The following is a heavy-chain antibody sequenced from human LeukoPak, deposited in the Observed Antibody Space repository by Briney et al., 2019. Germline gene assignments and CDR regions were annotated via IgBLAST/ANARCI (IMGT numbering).Heavy chain of an antibody. CDR2: INHSGST. CDR3: ARSYYPYYFDY. V-gene: IGHV4-34*01. J-gene: IGHJ4*02. D-gene: IGHD3-10*01. Sequence: PSETLSLTCAVYGGSFSGYYWSWIRQPPGKGLEWIGEINHSGSTNYNPSLKSRVTISVDTSKNQFFLKLSSVTAADTAVYYCARSYYPYYFDYWGQGTLVTVSS. CDR1: GGSFSGYY.